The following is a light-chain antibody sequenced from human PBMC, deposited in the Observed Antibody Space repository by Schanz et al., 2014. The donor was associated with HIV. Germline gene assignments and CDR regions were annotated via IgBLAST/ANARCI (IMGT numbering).Light chain of an antibody. V-gene: IGLV2-14*02. J-gene: IGLJ2*01. Sequence: QSALTQPASVSGSPGQSITISCTGTSSDVGSYNLVSWYQQHPGKAPKLMIYEVSKRPSGVSNRFSGSKSGNTATLTISGLQAEDEADYYCISYAGTNNPVFGGGTKLTVL. CDR2: EVS. CDR3: ISYAGTNNPV. CDR1: SSDVGSYNL.